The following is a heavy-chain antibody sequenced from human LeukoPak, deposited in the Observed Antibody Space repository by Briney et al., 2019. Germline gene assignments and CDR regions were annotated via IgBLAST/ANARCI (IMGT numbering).Heavy chain of an antibody. D-gene: IGHD1-1*01. CDR1: GGTFSSHT. CDR3: ARERGRNEDYFDY. V-gene: IGHV1-69*13. CDR2: IVPIFGTA. Sequence: SVKVSCKASGGTFSSHTIAWVRQLPGQGREWMGGIVPIFGTATYAQKFQGRVTITADESTSTVYMEVSSLRSEDSAAYYCARERGRNEDYFDYWGQGTLVTVSS. J-gene: IGHJ4*02.